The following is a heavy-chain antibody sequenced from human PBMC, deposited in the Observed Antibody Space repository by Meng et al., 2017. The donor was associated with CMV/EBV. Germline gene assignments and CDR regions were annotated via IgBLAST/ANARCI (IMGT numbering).Heavy chain of an antibody. CDR1: GGSISSSSYY. J-gene: IGHJ3*02. CDR2: IYYSGST. CDR3: ARGGALAAFDI. D-gene: IGHD3-16*01. V-gene: IGHV4-61*05. Sequence: SETLSLTCTVSGGSISSSSYYWGWIRQPPGKGLEWIGYIYYSGSTNYNPSLKSRVTISVDTSKNQFSLKRSSVTAADTAVYYCARGGALAAFDIWGQGTMVTVSS.